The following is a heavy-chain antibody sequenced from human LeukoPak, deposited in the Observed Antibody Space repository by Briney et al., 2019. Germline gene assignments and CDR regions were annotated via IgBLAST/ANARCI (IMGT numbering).Heavy chain of an antibody. CDR2: ISGGGDRT. CDR1: GFTFSSYG. D-gene: IGHD3-22*01. J-gene: IGHJ4*02. CDR3: TTGFYYEAIGSQRAYDN. V-gene: IGHV3-23*01. Sequence: GGTLRLSCAASGFTFSSYGMSWVRQAPGKGLEWVSGISGGGDRTYYADSVKGRLTISRDNSKSMLFLQMTSLRAEDTAIYFCTTGFYYEAIGSQRAYDNWGQGTLVTVSS.